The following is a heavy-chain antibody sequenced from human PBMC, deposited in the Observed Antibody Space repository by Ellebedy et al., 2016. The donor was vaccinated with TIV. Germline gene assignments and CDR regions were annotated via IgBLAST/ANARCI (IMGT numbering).Heavy chain of an antibody. CDR2: ISSSSSYI. CDR1: GFTFSSYS. CDR3: ARDRYPEYDFWSGWLLNWFDP. V-gene: IGHV3-21*01. D-gene: IGHD3-3*01. J-gene: IGHJ5*02. Sequence: GGSLRLXXAASGFTFSSYSMNWVRQAPGKGLEWVSSISSSSSYIYYADSVKGRFTISRDNAKNSLYLQMNSLRAEDTAVYYCARDRYPEYDFWSGWLLNWFDPWGQGTLVTVSS.